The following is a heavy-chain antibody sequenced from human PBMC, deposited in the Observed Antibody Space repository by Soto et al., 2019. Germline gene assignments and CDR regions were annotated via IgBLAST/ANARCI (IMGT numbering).Heavy chain of an antibody. CDR3: ARDPGYYDILTGYQDY. Sequence: QVQLVESGGGVVQPGRSLRLSCAASGFTFSSYAMHWVRQAPGKGLEWVAVISYDGSNKYYADSVKGRFTISRDNSKNTLYLQMNSRRAEDTAVYYCARDPGYYDILTGYQDYWGQGTLVTVSS. V-gene: IGHV3-30-3*01. CDR2: ISYDGSNK. D-gene: IGHD3-9*01. J-gene: IGHJ4*02. CDR1: GFTFSSYA.